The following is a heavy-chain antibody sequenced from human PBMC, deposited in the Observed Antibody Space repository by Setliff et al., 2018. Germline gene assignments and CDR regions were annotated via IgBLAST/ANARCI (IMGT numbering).Heavy chain of an antibody. D-gene: IGHD4-17*01. V-gene: IGHV4-34*01. CDR1: GGSFSGYY. CDR3: ARGPNLYGDLDS. CDR2: INHSGST. Sequence: PSETLSLTCAVYGGSFSGYYWTWIRQTPGKGLEWIGEINHSGSTNYIPSLKSRVTMSIDTSKNQFSLKLTSATAADTAVYYCARGPNLYGDLDSWGLGTLVTVSS. J-gene: IGHJ4*02.